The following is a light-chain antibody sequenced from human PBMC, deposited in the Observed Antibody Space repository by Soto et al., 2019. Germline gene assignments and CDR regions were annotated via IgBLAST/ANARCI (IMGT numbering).Light chain of an antibody. V-gene: IGKV1-5*01. Sequence: DIPMTQSPSTLSASVADRVTIACRASQAISGYLAWYQRKPGKAPKLLIYDAANLQTGVSSRFSGSGSGTESTLTINSLQPDDFATYYCQQYSSYPLTFGGGTKVEIK. CDR1: QAISGY. CDR3: QQYSSYPLT. CDR2: DAA. J-gene: IGKJ4*01.